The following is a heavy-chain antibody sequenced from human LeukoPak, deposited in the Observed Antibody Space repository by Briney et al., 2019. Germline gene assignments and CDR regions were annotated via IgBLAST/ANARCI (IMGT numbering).Heavy chain of an antibody. D-gene: IGHD5-18*01. V-gene: IGHV3-53*01. Sequence: GGSLRLSCAGSGFIVGDTHMTWVRQAPGKGLEWVSLVYSGITTHYADSVKGRFSISRDHSNNILYLQMNTLRAEDTVVYYCARLQGYSLGYQYFYYMDVWGTGTTVTVSS. CDR2: VYSGITT. J-gene: IGHJ6*03. CDR3: ARLQGYSLGYQYFYYMDV. CDR1: GFIVGDTH.